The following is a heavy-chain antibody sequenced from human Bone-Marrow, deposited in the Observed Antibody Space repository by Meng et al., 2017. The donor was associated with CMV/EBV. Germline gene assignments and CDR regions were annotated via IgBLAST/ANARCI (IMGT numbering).Heavy chain of an antibody. CDR2: IIPILGIA. CDR3: ARGDVVVPAAILGMDYYYYYGMDV. D-gene: IGHD2-2*02. CDR1: GGTFSSYA. Sequence: SVKVSCKASGGTFSSYAISWVRQAPGQGLEWMGGIIPILGIANYAQKFQGRVTITADKSTSTAYMELSSLRSGDTAVYYCARGDVVVPAAILGMDYYYYYGMDVWGQGTTVTVS. J-gene: IGHJ6*02. V-gene: IGHV1-69*10.